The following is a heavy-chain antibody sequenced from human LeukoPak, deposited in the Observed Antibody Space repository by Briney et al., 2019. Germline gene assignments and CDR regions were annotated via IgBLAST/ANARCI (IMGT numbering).Heavy chain of an antibody. CDR2: ISGSGGST. Sequence: GGSLRLSCAASGFTFSSYAISWVRQAPGKGLEWVSVISGSGGSTYYADSVKGRFTISRDDSKNTLYLQMNSLRAEDTAVYYCAKGRSTSCYDASDYWGQGTLVTVSS. CDR3: AKGRSTSCYDASDY. D-gene: IGHD2-2*01. J-gene: IGHJ4*02. V-gene: IGHV3-23*01. CDR1: GFTFSSYA.